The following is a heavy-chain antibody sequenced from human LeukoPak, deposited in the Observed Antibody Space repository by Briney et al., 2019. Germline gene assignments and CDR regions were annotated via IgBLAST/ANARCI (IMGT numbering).Heavy chain of an antibody. CDR2: ISGTGSV. CDR1: GFSLSTFN. Sequence: GGSLRLSCAASGFSLSTFNMNWVRQAPGKGLEWVSCISGTGSVYYAASVRGRFTISRDNAGDSLFLQLNSLRTEETAVYFCARDLPGSSWYALDSWGQGTLVTVSS. V-gene: IGHV3-69-1*01. D-gene: IGHD6-13*01. CDR3: ARDLPGSSWYALDS. J-gene: IGHJ5*01.